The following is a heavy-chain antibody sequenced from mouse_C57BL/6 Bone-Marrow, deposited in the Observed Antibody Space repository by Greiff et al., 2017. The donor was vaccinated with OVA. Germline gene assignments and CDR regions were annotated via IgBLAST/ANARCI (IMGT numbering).Heavy chain of an antibody. CDR3: ARQGWLLSMDY. D-gene: IGHD2-3*01. CDR2: ISNGGGST. CDR1: GFTFSDYY. J-gene: IGHJ4*01. Sequence: EVKLMESGGGLVQPGGSLKLSCAASGFTFSDYYMYWVRQTPEKRLVWVAYISNGGGSTYYPESVKGRFTISRDNAKNTLYLQMSHLKSEDTAMYYCARQGWLLSMDYWGQGTSVTVSS. V-gene: IGHV5-12*01.